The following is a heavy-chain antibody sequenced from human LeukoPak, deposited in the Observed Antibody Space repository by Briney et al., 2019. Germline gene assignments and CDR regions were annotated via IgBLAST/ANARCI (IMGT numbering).Heavy chain of an antibody. CDR3: ARGFSSSQHNWFDP. Sequence: GGSLRLSCAASGFTFSSYGMHWVRQAPGEGLEWVAVIWYDGSNKYYADSVKGRFTISRDNSKNTLYLQMNSLRAEDTAVYYCARGFSSSQHNWFDPWGQGTLVTVSS. J-gene: IGHJ5*02. CDR1: GFTFSSYG. D-gene: IGHD6-13*01. CDR2: IWYDGSNK. V-gene: IGHV3-33*01.